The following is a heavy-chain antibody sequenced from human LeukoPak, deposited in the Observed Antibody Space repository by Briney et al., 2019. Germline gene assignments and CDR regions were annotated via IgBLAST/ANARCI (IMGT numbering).Heavy chain of an antibody. J-gene: IGHJ6*04. Sequence: GGSLRLSRAASGFTFSSYEMNWVRQAPGKGLEWVSYISSSGSSIYYADSVKGRFTISRDNAKNSLYLQMNSLRAEDTAVYYCAELGITMVGGVWGRGTTVTISS. CDR3: AELGITMVGGV. CDR1: GFTFSSYE. CDR2: ISSSGSSI. D-gene: IGHD3-10*02. V-gene: IGHV3-48*03.